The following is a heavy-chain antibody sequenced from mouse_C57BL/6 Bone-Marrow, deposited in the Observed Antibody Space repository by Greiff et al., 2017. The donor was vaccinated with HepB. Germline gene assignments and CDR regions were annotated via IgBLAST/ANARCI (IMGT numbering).Heavy chain of an antibody. CDR1: GYAFSSSW. J-gene: IGHJ3*01. CDR3: AEDYYGSSPWFAY. CDR2: IYPGDGDT. V-gene: IGHV1-82*01. D-gene: IGHD1-1*01. Sequence: QVQLKQSGPELVKPGASVKISCKASGYAFSSSWMNWVKQRPGKGLEWIGRIYPGDGDTNYNGEFKGKATLTADKSSSTAYMQLSSLTSEDSAVYFCAEDYYGSSPWFAYWGQGTLVTVSA.